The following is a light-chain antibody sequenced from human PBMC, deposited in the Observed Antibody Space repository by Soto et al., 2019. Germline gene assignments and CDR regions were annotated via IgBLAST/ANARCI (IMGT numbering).Light chain of an antibody. CDR2: AAS. J-gene: IGKJ1*01. Sequence: DIQMTQSPSSVSASVGDRVTITCRASQAISTWLAWYQQKPGKAPKLLIYAASNLQTGVPSRFSGSGYGTDFTRTISSLQPEDFATYYCQQANSFPRTFGQGTKVEIK. V-gene: IGKV1D-12*01. CDR1: QAISTW. CDR3: QQANSFPRT.